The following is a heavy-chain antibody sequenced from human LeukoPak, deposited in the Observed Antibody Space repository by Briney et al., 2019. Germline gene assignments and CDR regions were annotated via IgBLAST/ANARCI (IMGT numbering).Heavy chain of an antibody. Sequence: PGGPLRLSCAASGFTFSSYEMNWVRQPPGKGLEWNGEINHSGSTNYNPSLKSRVTISVDTSKNQFSLKLSSVTAADTAVYYCARGGMVRGVIHDYWGQGTLVTVSS. J-gene: IGHJ4*02. CDR1: GFTFSSYE. D-gene: IGHD3-10*01. CDR3: ARGGMVRGVIHDY. V-gene: IGHV4-34*01. CDR2: INHSGST.